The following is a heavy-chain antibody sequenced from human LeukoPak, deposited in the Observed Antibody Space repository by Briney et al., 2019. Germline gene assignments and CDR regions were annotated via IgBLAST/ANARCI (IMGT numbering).Heavy chain of an antibody. D-gene: IGHD4-17*01. CDR2: ISASSSST. V-gene: IGHV3-23*01. Sequence: GGSLRLSCAASAFTFSTYAMSWLRQAPGKGLEWLSGISASSSSTFYADSVKGRFTISRDNSKNSLYLQMNSLRAEDTAVYYCAKSHIGGAWYIGSWGQGTLVTVSS. J-gene: IGHJ4*02. CDR1: AFTFSTYA. CDR3: AKSHIGGAWYIGS.